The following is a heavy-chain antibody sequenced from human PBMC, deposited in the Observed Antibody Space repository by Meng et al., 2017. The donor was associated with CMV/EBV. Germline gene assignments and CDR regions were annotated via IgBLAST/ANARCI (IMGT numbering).Heavy chain of an antibody. Sequence: SETLSLTCTVSGGSISSSSYYWGWIRQPPGKGLEWIGSIYYSGSTYHNPSLKSRVTISVDTSKNQFSLKLSSVTAADTAVYYCASYNWNDGDYAFDIWGQGTMVTVSS. V-gene: IGHV4-39*07. D-gene: IGHD1-20*01. CDR1: GGSISSSSYY. J-gene: IGHJ3*02. CDR3: ASYNWNDGDYAFDI. CDR2: IYYSGST.